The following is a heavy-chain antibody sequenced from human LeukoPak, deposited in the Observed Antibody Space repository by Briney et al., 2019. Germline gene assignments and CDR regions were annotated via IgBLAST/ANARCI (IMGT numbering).Heavy chain of an antibody. CDR1: GYSFTSYW. V-gene: IGHV5-51*01. Sequence: GESLKISCKGSGYSFTSYWICWVRQMPGKGLECMGIIYPGDSDTRYSPSFQGQVTISADKSISTAYLQWSSLKASDTAMYYCARRRRYDSSGFTYYYYGMDVWGQGTTVTVSS. CDR2: IYPGDSDT. CDR3: ARRRRYDSSGFTYYYYGMDV. J-gene: IGHJ6*02. D-gene: IGHD3-22*01.